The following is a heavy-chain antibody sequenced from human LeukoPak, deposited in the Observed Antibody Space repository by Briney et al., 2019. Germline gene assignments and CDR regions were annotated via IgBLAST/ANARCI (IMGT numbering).Heavy chain of an antibody. J-gene: IGHJ4*02. CDR3: PRDRAVTMIVLGLDS. CDR2: ISHDGSKK. CDR1: GFNFSAYS. V-gene: IGHV3-30-3*01. D-gene: IGHD3-22*01. Sequence: GGSLRLSCAASGFNFSAYSFHGVRQAPGRGLEWVAVISHDGSKKYYADSVKGRFTISRDNSRNTLNLQMNSLRADDTAVYYCPRDRAVTMIVLGLDSWGQGTLVTVSS.